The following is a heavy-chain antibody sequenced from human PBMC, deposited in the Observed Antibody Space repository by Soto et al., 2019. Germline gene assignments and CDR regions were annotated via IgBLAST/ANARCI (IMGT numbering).Heavy chain of an antibody. Sequence: PSETLSLTCTVSGGSVSSGSYYWSWIRQPPGKGLEWIGYIYYSGSTNYNPSLKSRVTISVDTSKNQFSLKLSSVTAADTAVYYCARYGRIAARNYYYYYGMDVWGQGTTVTVSS. CDR1: GGSVSSGSYY. V-gene: IGHV4-61*01. D-gene: IGHD6-6*01. CDR3: ARYGRIAARNYYYYYGMDV. CDR2: IYYSGST. J-gene: IGHJ6*02.